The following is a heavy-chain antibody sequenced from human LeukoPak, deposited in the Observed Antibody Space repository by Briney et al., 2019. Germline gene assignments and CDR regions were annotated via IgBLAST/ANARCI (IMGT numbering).Heavy chain of an antibody. V-gene: IGHV3-21*01. CDR3: ARDGGVAVTPTYFDY. J-gene: IGHJ4*02. CDR1: GFTFDDYA. D-gene: IGHD3-16*01. CDR2: ISSSSSYI. Sequence: PGRSLRLSCAASGFTFDDYAMHWVRQAPGKGLEWVSSISSSSSYIYYADSVKGRFTISRDNAKNSLYLQMNSLRAEDTAVYYCARDGGVAVTPTYFDYWGQGTLVTVSS.